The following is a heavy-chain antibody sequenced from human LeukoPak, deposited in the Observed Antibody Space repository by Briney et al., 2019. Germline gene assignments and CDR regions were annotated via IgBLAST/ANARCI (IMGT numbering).Heavy chain of an antibody. J-gene: IGHJ3*02. CDR3: ARVGSVATPPADAFDI. V-gene: IGHV3-30*03. CDR2: ISYDGSNK. Sequence: GGSLRLSCAASGFTFSSYGMHWVRQAPGKGLEWVAVISYDGSNKYYADSVKGRFTISRDNSKNTLYLQMNSLRAEDTAVYYCARVGSVATPPADAFDIWGQGTMVTVSS. D-gene: IGHD1-26*01. CDR1: GFTFSSYG.